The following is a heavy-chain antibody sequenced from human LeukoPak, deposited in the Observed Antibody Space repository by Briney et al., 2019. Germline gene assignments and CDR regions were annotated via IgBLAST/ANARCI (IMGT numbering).Heavy chain of an antibody. CDR2: IYYSGST. V-gene: IGHV4-39*07. CDR3: ARVYVEALAPGTIGEPEGSNWFDP. J-gene: IGHJ5*02. D-gene: IGHD1-14*01. Sequence: SETLSLTCTVSGGSISSSSYYWGWIRQPPGKGLEWIGSIYYSGSTYYNPSLKSRVTISVDTSKNQFSLKLSSVTAADTAVYYCARVYVEALAPGTIGEPEGSNWFDPWGLGILVTVSS. CDR1: GGSISSSSYY.